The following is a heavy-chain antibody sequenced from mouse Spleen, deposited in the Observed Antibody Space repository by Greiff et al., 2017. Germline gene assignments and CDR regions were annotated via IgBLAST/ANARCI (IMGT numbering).Heavy chain of an antibody. Sequence: VQLQQSGPELVKPGASVKISCKASGYTFTDYNMHWVKQSHGKSLEWIGYIYPYNGGTGYNQKFKSKATLTVDNSSSTAYMELRSLTSEDSAVYYCARQGANWDGYFDVWGAGTTVTVSS. J-gene: IGHJ1*01. CDR1: GYTFTDYN. CDR2: IYPYNGGT. D-gene: IGHD4-1*02. V-gene: IGHV1S29*02. CDR3: ARQGANWDGYFDV.